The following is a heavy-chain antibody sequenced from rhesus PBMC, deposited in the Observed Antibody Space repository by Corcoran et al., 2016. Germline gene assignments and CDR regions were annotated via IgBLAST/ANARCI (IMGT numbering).Heavy chain of an antibody. CDR2: INGNSEHT. J-gene: IGHJ4*01. D-gene: IGHD4-35*01. V-gene: IGHV4-80*01. Sequence: QVQLQESGPGLVKPSETLSLTCTVSGAYISSNWWSWIRQPPGKGLDWSGEINGNSEHTTCNPTLKSDVHMSKHASPNQFSQKLSSVPAADPTVYYCASLQGMTTVTTPDYWGQGVLVTVSS. CDR3: ASLQGMTTVTTPDY. CDR1: GAYISSNW.